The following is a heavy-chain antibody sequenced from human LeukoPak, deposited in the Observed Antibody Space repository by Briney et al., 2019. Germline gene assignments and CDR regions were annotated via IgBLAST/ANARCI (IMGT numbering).Heavy chain of an antibody. V-gene: IGHV1-24*01. D-gene: IGHD4/OR15-4a*01. J-gene: IGHJ3*02. CDR1: GDSLSDLS. CDR2: FDPEDVEI. CDR3: ASGFYGAGHFDDDVFDI. Sequence: ASVKVSCKVSGDSLSDLSIHWVRQVPGKGFTWMGGFDPEDVEIVYAQSFQGRVTMTEDTSTDTAYMELSRLTSEDTAVYYCASGFYGAGHFDDDVFDIWGQGTLVTVSS.